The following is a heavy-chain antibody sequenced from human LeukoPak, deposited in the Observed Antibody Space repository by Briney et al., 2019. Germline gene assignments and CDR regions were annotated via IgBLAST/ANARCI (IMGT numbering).Heavy chain of an antibody. CDR1: GFTFSSYA. D-gene: IGHD3-22*01. CDR3: AKVPYYYDSSDIGWFDP. V-gene: IGHV3-23*01. CDR2: ISGSGGST. J-gene: IGHJ5*02. Sequence: GGSLRLSCAASGFTFSSYAMSWVRQAPGKGLEWVSAISGSGGSTYYADSVKGRFTISRDNSKNTLYLQMNSLRAEDTAVYYCAKVPYYYDSSDIGWFDPWGQGTLVTVSS.